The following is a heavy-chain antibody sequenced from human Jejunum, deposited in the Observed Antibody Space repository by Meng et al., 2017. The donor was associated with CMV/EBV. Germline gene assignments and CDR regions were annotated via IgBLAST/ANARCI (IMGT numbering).Heavy chain of an antibody. D-gene: IGHD7-27*01. Sequence: FTFSSYEMNWVRQAPGKGLEWVSFISTSGTFIHYADSVKGRFTISRDNTKNSLYLQMNSLRAEDSAVYYCTRDLNWGNSSPYYLAYWGQGTLVTVSS. V-gene: IGHV3-48*03. CDR2: ISTSGTFI. J-gene: IGHJ4*02. CDR1: FTFSSYE. CDR3: TRDLNWGNSSPYYLAY.